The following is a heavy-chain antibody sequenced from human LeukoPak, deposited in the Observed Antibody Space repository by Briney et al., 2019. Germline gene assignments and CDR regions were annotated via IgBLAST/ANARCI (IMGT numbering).Heavy chain of an antibody. J-gene: IGHJ6*02. CDR3: GTHCSSTSCYYYGMDV. V-gene: IGHV4-39*01. Sequence: SETLSLTCTVSGGSISSSSYYWGWIRQPPGKGLEWIGNIYYSGSTYYNPSLKSRVTISVDTSKSQFSLKLSSVTAADTAVYFRGTHCSSTSCYYYGMDVWGQGTTVTVSS. CDR1: GGSISSSSYY. CDR2: IYYSGST. D-gene: IGHD2-2*01.